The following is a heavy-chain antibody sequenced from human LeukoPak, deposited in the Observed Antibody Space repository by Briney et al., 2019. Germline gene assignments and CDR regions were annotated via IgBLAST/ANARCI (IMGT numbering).Heavy chain of an antibody. Sequence: GGSLRLSCAASGFTFSSYWMHWVRQAPGKGLVWVSRINTDGSSTSYADSVKGRFTISRDNAKNTLYLQMNSLRAEDTAVYYCAKEGDDSSGYYWNDAFDIWGQGTMVTVSS. CDR1: GFTFSSYW. J-gene: IGHJ3*02. CDR3: AKEGDDSSGYYWNDAFDI. V-gene: IGHV3-74*01. CDR2: INTDGSST. D-gene: IGHD3-22*01.